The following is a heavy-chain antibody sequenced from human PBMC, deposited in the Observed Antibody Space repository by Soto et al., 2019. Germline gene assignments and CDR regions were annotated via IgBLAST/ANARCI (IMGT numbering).Heavy chain of an antibody. J-gene: IGHJ4*02. CDR3: ARDPRFTYYYDSSGYLNIDY. Sequence: ESGGGVVQPGRSLRLSCAASGFTFSSYAMHWVRQAPGKGLEWVAVISYDGSNKYYADSVKGRFTISRDNSKNTLYLQMNSLRAEDTAVYYCARDPRFTYYYDSSGYLNIDYWGQGTLVTVSS. V-gene: IGHV3-30-3*01. CDR2: ISYDGSNK. D-gene: IGHD3-22*01. CDR1: GFTFSSYA.